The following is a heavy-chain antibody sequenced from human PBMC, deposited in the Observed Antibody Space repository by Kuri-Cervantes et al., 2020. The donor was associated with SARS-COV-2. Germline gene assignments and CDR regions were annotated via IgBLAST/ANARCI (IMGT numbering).Heavy chain of an antibody. CDR1: GYTLTESS. J-gene: IGHJ6*02. CDR3: ARGAGEYYYYGMDV. Sequence: ASVKVSCKVSGYTLTESSMHWVRQAPGKGLEWMGGFDPEDGETMYAQKFQGRVTMTEDTSTDTAYMELSSLRSEDTAVYYCARGAGEYYYYGMDVWGQGTTVTVSS. CDR2: FDPEDGET. V-gene: IGHV1-24*01. D-gene: IGHD3-16*01.